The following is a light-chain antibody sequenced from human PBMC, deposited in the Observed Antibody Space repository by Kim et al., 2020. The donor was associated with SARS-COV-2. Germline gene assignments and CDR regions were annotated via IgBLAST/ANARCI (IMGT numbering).Light chain of an antibody. J-gene: IGKJ1*01. CDR1: QSIGSW. CDR3: QQYNTYSM. CDR2: KAS. V-gene: IGKV1-5*03. Sequence: DIQMTQSPSTLSASVGDSVTITCRASQSIGSWLAWYQQKPGKAPNLLIYKASTLESGVPSRFSGSGSGTEFTLTITSLQPDDFATYYCQQYNTYSMFGQGTKVDIK.